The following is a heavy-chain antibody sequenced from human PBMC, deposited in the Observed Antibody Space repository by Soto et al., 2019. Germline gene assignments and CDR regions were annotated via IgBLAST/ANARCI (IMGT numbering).Heavy chain of an antibody. CDR1: GFTFSSYG. V-gene: IGHV3-30*18. CDR3: AKHSSGWLNWFDP. Sequence: QVQLVESGGGVVQPGRSLRLSCAASGFTFSSYGMHWVRQAPGKGLEWVAVISYDGSNKYYADSVKGRFTISRDNSKNTLYLQMNSLRAEDTAVYYCAKHSSGWLNWFDPWGQGTLVTVSS. CDR2: ISYDGSNK. D-gene: IGHD6-19*01. J-gene: IGHJ5*02.